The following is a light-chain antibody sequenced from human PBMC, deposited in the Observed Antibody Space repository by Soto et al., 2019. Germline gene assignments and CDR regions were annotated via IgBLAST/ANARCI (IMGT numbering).Light chain of an antibody. V-gene: IGKV3-20*01. J-gene: IGKJ1*01. CDR2: GAS. Sequence: EIVLTQSPGTLSLSPGERATLSCRASQSVSSTYLAWYQQKPGQAPRLLIYGASSRATGIPDRFSGSGSGADFTLTISRLEPEHFAVYYCQQYGSPPLTFGQGTKVEI. CDR3: QQYGSPPLT. CDR1: QSVSSTY.